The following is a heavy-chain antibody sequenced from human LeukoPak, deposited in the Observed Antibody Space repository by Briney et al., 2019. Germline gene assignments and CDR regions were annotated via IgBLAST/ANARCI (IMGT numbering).Heavy chain of an antibody. CDR1: GYTFTGYY. CDR2: INPNSGGT. D-gene: IGHD6-13*01. CDR3: ARLFFPYRPAAAGTGWDY. Sequence: ASVKVSCKASGYTFTGYYMHWVRQAPGQGLEWMGWINPNSGGTNYAQKFQGRVTMTRDTSISTAYMELSRLRSDDTAVYYCARLFFPYRPAAAGTGWDYWGQGTLVTVSS. V-gene: IGHV1-2*02. J-gene: IGHJ4*02.